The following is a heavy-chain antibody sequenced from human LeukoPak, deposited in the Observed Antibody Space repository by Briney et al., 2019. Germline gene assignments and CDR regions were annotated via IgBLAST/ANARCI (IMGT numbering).Heavy chain of an antibody. D-gene: IGHD6-13*01. Sequence: PGGSLRLSCAASGFTFSSYEMNWVRQAPGKGLEWVSYISSSGTNIYYADSVKGRFTISRDNAKNPLYLQMNSLRAEDTAVYYCAIGLFEEQQPYWGQGTLVTVSS. J-gene: IGHJ4*02. V-gene: IGHV3-48*03. CDR3: AIGLFEEQQPY. CDR1: GFTFSSYE. CDR2: ISSSGTNI.